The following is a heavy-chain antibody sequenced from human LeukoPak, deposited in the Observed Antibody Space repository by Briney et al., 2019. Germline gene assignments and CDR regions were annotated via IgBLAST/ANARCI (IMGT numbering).Heavy chain of an antibody. Sequence: GRSLGLSCAASGFTFSSYGMHWVRQAPGKGLEWVAVISYDGSNKYYADSVKGRFTISRDNSKKTLYLQMNSLRAEDTAVYYCAKERRHYYGSGSYYQTFDYWGQGTLVTVSS. D-gene: IGHD3-10*01. CDR3: AKERRHYYGSGSYYQTFDY. V-gene: IGHV3-30*18. CDR2: ISYDGSNK. J-gene: IGHJ4*02. CDR1: GFTFSSYG.